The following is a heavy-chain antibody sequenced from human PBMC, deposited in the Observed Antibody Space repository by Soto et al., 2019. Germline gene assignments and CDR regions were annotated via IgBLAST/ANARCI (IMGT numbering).Heavy chain of an antibody. CDR1: GGSISSYY. V-gene: IGHV4-59*08. CDR2: IYYSGST. CDR3: ARHRGDYGDYSGFYYYYMDV. D-gene: IGHD4-17*01. J-gene: IGHJ6*03. Sequence: SETLSLTCTVSGGSISSYYWSWIRQPPGKGLEWIGYIYYSGSTNYNPSLKSRVTISVDTSKNQFSLKLSSVTAADTAVYYCARHRGDYGDYSGFYYYYMDVWGKGTTVTVSS.